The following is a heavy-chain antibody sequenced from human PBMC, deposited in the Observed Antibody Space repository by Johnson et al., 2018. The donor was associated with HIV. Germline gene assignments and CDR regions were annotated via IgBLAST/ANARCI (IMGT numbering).Heavy chain of an antibody. J-gene: IGHJ3*02. D-gene: IGHD3-3*01. CDR3: ARVLRFLEYSLDAFDI. V-gene: IGHV3-7*05. CDR2: ITQDVLEK. CDR1: GFTFRSHW. Sequence: VQLVESGGGLVQPGGSLRLSCASSGFTFRSHWMNWVRQAPVKGLDWVATITQDVLEKTYVASLRGRLTISRENTKHSLYLQMNSLRAEDTALYYCARVLRFLEYSLDAFDIWGQGTMVTVSS.